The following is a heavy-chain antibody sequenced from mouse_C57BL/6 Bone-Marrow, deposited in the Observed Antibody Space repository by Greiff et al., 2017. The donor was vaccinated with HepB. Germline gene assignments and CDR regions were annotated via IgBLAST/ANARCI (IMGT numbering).Heavy chain of an antibody. CDR1: GYAFSSSW. D-gene: IGHD1-1*01. CDR3: ARRGVRYFDY. Sequence: QVQLQQSGPELVKPGASVKISCKASGYAFSSSWMNWVKQRPGKGLEWIGRIYPGDGDTNYNGKFKGKATLTADKSSSTAYMQLSSLTSEDSAVYFCARRGVRYFDYWGQGTTRTVSS. V-gene: IGHV1-82*01. J-gene: IGHJ2*01. CDR2: IYPGDGDT.